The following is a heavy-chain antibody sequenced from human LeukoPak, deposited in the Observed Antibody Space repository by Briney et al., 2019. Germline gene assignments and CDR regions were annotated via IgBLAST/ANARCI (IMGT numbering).Heavy chain of an antibody. Sequence: SQTLSLTCTVSGGSISSGGYYWSRIRQHPGKGLEWIGYIYYSGSTYYNPSLKSRVTISVDTSKNQFSLKLSSVTAADTAVYYCARGGAGYYGSGTYYAYWGQGTLVTVSS. V-gene: IGHV4-31*03. CDR2: IYYSGST. CDR1: GGSISSGGYY. J-gene: IGHJ4*02. D-gene: IGHD3-10*01. CDR3: ARGGAGYYGSGTYYAY.